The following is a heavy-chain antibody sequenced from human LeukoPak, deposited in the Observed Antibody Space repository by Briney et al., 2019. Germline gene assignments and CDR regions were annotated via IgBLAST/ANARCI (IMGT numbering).Heavy chain of an antibody. D-gene: IGHD4-17*01. Sequence: GRSLRLSCAASGFTFDDYAMPWVRQARGKGLEWVTGIRWNSGRIGYAYCVKGRFTISRDNTKNSLYLQMNSLRAKDTALYYCAKDKTRKLYGLFDYWGQGTLVTVSS. CDR2: IRWNSGRI. J-gene: IGHJ4*02. CDR1: GFTFDDYA. V-gene: IGHV3-9*01. CDR3: AKDKTRKLYGLFDY.